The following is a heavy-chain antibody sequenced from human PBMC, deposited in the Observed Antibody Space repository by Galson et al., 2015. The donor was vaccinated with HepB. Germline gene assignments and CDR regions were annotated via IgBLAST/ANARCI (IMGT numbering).Heavy chain of an antibody. V-gene: IGHV3-53*01. Sequence: SLRLSCAASGFTVSSNYMSWVRQAPGKGLEWVSVIYSGGSTYYADSVKGRFTISRDNSKNTLYLQMNSLRAEDTAVYYCAISQVYDFWSGYYPSYYYYGMDVWGQGTTVTVSS. CDR1: GFTVSSNY. CDR2: IYSGGST. CDR3: AISQVYDFWSGYYPSYYYYGMDV. J-gene: IGHJ6*02. D-gene: IGHD3-3*01.